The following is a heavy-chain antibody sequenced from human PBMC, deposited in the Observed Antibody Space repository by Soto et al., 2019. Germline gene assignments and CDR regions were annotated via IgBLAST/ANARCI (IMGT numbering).Heavy chain of an antibody. CDR3: AKGPHTNVGWPYYFES. V-gene: IGHV3-48*02. J-gene: IGHJ4*02. D-gene: IGHD6-19*01. Sequence: GGSLRLSCVASGFSLTNYPMNWVRQTPGKGLEWISYSSPRGDTIYYADSVEGRFTISRDNARNSLSLHMSSLRDEDSALYYCAKGPHTNVGWPYYFESWGQGVPVTVSS. CDR2: SSPRGDTI. CDR1: GFSLTNYP.